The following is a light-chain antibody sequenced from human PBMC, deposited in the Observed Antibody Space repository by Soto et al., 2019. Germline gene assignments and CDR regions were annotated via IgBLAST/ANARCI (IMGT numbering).Light chain of an antibody. CDR2: GAS. J-gene: IGKJ2*01. Sequence: EILLTQSPGTLSLSPGERATLSCRASQSVSSNSLAWYQQKPGQAPRLFIYGASSRATGIPDRFSGSGSGTDFTLTISRLEPEDFAVYYCQQYGTSPYTFGQGTKLEIK. CDR1: QSVSSNS. V-gene: IGKV3-20*01. CDR3: QQYGTSPYT.